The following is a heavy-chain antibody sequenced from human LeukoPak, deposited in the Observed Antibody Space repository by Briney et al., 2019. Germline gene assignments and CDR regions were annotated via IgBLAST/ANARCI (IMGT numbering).Heavy chain of an antibody. Sequence: GGSLRLSCAASGFTFSSYAMHWVRQAPGKGLEWVAVISYDGSNKYYADSVKGRFTISRDNSKNTLYLQMNSLRAEDTAVYYCARDISGSYYHAFDIWGQGTMVTVSS. CDR3: ARDISGSYYHAFDI. CDR1: GFTFSSYA. J-gene: IGHJ3*02. D-gene: IGHD1-26*01. V-gene: IGHV3-30-3*01. CDR2: ISYDGSNK.